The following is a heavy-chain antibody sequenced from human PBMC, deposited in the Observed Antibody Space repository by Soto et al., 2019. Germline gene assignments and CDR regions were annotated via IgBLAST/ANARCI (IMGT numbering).Heavy chain of an antibody. D-gene: IGHD6-6*01. CDR1: GYPFHNYG. J-gene: IGHJ4*02. CDR2: ISAYNGNT. V-gene: IGHV1-18*01. Sequence: ASVKVSCKASGYPFHNYGINWVRQAPGQGLEWMGWISAYNGNTDYARWFQDRVTMTTDTSTNTAYMELRSLRSDDTAVYYCTRSSSKHFSSSEADYWGQGTLVTVPS. CDR3: TRSSSKHFSSSEADY.